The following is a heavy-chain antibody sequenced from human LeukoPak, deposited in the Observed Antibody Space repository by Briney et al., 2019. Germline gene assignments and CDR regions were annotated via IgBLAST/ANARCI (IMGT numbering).Heavy chain of an antibody. J-gene: IGHJ5*02. CDR1: GGSIGSSSYY. CDR2: IYYSGST. V-gene: IGHV4-39*07. CDR3: ARLRCDSCYPNWFDP. Sequence: PSETLSLTCTVSGGSIGSSSYYWGWIRQPPGKGLEWIGSIYYSGSTYYNPSLKSRVTISVDTSKNQFSLKLTSVTAADTAVYYCARLRCDSCYPNWFDPWGQGTLVTVSS. D-gene: IGHD2-15*01.